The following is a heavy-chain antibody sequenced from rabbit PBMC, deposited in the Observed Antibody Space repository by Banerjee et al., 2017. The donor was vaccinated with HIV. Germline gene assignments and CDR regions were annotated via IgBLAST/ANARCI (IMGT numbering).Heavy chain of an antibody. Sequence: QSLEESGGDLVKPGASLTLTCTASGFSFSSSYYMCWVRQAPGKGLEWIACIYGGSGGATYYASWAKGRFTVSKTTSTTVTLQMTSLTAADTATYFCAREVAGSEPFNLWGPGTLVTVS. CDR1: GFSFSSSYY. D-gene: IGHD4-2*01. J-gene: IGHJ4*01. CDR2: IYGGSGGAT. CDR3: AREVAGSEPFNL. V-gene: IGHV1S40*01.